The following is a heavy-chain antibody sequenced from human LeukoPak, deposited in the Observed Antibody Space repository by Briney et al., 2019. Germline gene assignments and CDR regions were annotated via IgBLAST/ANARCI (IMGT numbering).Heavy chain of an antibody. CDR2: IYYSGST. Sequence: SETLSLTCTVSGGSISSSSYYWGWIRQPPGKGLEWIGSIYYSGSTYYNPSLKSRVTISVDTSKNQFSLKLSSVTAADTAVYYCARFWERESGYFDYWGQGTLVTVSS. J-gene: IGHJ4*02. CDR3: ARFWERESGYFDY. CDR1: GGSISSSSYY. V-gene: IGHV4-39*07. D-gene: IGHD1-26*01.